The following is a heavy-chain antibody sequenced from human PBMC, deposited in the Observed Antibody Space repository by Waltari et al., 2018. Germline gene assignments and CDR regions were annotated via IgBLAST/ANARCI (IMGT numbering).Heavy chain of an antibody. Sequence: QVQLVQSGAEVKKPGSSVKVPCKASGGTFSSYAISWVRQAPGQGLEWMGGTIPIFGTANYAQKFQGRVTITAEESTSTAYMELSSLRSEDTAVYYCAREEVAVPGINWFDPWGQGTLVTVSS. V-gene: IGHV1-69*01. CDR1: GGTFSSYA. J-gene: IGHJ5*02. D-gene: IGHD2-2*01. CDR2: TIPIFGTA. CDR3: AREEVAVPGINWFDP.